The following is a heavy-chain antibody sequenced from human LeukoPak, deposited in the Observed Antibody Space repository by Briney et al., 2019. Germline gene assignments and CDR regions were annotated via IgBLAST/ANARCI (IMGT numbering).Heavy chain of an antibody. CDR3: ARVNIVATDFDY. D-gene: IGHD5-12*01. J-gene: IGHJ4*02. V-gene: IGHV4-39*07. CDR2: IYYSGST. Sequence: SETLSLICTVSGGSISSSSYYWGWIRQPPGKGLEWIGSIYYSGSTYYNPSLKSRVTISVDTSKNQFSLKLSSVTAADTAVYYCARVNIVATDFDYWGQGTLVTVSS. CDR1: GGSISSSSYY.